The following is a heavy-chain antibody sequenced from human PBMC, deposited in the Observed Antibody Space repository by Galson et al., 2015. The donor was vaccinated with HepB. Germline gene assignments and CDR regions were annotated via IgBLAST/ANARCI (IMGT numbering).Heavy chain of an antibody. J-gene: IGHJ4*02. Sequence: QSGAEVKKPGESLKISCKGSGYSFTSYWIGWVRQMPGKGPEWMGIIYPGDSDTRYSPSFQGQVTISADKSISTAYLQWSSLKASDTAMYYCARGEGSGIVGATSFDYWGQGTLVTVSS. CDR1: GYSFTSYW. CDR2: IYPGDSDT. V-gene: IGHV5-51*01. CDR3: ARGEGSGIVGATSFDY. D-gene: IGHD1-26*01.